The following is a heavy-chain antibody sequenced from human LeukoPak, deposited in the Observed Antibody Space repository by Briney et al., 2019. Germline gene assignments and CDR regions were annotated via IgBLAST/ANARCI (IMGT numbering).Heavy chain of an antibody. CDR1: GGTFSSYA. CDR3: ARERRDTAKDAFDI. V-gene: IGHV1-69*13. D-gene: IGHD5-18*01. J-gene: IGHJ3*02. Sequence: GASVKVSCKASGGTFSSYAISWVRQAPGQGLEWMGGIIPIFGTANYAQKFQGRVAITADESTSTAYMELSSLRSEDTAVYYCARERRDTAKDAFDIWGQGTMVTVSS. CDR2: IIPIFGTA.